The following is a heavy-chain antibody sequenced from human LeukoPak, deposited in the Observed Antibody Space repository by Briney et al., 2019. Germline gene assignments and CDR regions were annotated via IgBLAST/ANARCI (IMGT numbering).Heavy chain of an antibody. D-gene: IGHD4-17*01. V-gene: IGHV4-38-2*02. CDR2: IYHSGST. CDR3: ARSSGGDTTFDY. CDR1: GYSISSGYY. J-gene: IGHJ4*02. Sequence: SETLFLTCTVSGYSISSGYYWGWIRQPPGKGLEWIGSIYHSGSTYYNPSLKSRVTISVDTSKNQFPLKLSSVTAADTAVYYCARSSGGDTTFDYWGQGTLVTVSS.